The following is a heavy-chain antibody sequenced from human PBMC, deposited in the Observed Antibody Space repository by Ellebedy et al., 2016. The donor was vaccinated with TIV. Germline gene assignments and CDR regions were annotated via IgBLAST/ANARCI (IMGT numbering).Heavy chain of an antibody. CDR1: GGSFSSFTYY. V-gene: IGHV4-61*01. Sequence: SETLSLTCTVSGGSFSSFTYYWAWIRQPPGKGLEWIGFIYYSGSTNYNPSLKSRVTISVDTSKNQFSLKLTSVTAADTAVYYCARDLAAVPRVFQHWGQGALVIVSS. CDR2: IYYSGST. CDR3: ARDLAAVPRVFQH. J-gene: IGHJ1*01. D-gene: IGHD6-13*01.